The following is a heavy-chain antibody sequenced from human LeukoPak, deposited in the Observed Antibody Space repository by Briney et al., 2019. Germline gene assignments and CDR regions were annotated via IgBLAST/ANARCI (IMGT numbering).Heavy chain of an antibody. CDR1: GFSFSSYG. CDR3: AKDFLLGAFDI. Sequence: GGSLRLSCAASGFSFSSYGMSWVRQAPGKGLEWVSVLTGSGGSTYYADSVKGRFTISRDNSKNTLYLQMNSLRAEDTAVYYCAKDFLLGAFDIWGQGTMVTVSS. D-gene: IGHD2-8*02. CDR2: LTGSGGST. J-gene: IGHJ3*02. V-gene: IGHV3-23*01.